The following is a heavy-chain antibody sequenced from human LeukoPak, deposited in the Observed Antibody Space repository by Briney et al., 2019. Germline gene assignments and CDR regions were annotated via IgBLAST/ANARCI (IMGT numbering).Heavy chain of an antibody. CDR1: GGSISNYY. D-gene: IGHD3-3*01. J-gene: IGHJ4*02. CDR3: ARAGQGDFWSGLRYFDY. Sequence: SETLSLTCTVSGGSISNYYWSWIRQPVGKGLEWIGRIYASGSTIYNPSVKSRVTISLDTSKNHFSLKLSSVTAADTAVYYCARAGQGDFWSGLRYFDYWGQGTLVTVSS. CDR2: IYASGST. V-gene: IGHV4-4*07.